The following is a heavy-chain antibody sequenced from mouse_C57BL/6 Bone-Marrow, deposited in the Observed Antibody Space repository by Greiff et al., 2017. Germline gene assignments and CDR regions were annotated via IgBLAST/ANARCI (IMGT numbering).Heavy chain of an antibody. CDR3: AREDDGDHWYFDV. Sequence: QVQLQQPGAELVMPGASVKLSCKASGYTFTSYWMHWVKQRPGQGLEWIGEIDPSDSYTNYNQKFKGKSTLTVDKSSSTAYMQLSSLTSEDSAVYYCAREDDGDHWYFDVWGTGTTVTGSS. V-gene: IGHV1-69*01. CDR1: GYTFTSYW. D-gene: IGHD2-13*01. CDR2: IDPSDSYT. J-gene: IGHJ1*03.